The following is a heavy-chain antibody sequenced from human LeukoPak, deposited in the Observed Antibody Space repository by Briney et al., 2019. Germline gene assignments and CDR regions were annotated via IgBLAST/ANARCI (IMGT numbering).Heavy chain of an antibody. V-gene: IGHV4-38-2*01. CDR2: IYHSGST. D-gene: IGHD5-18*01. CDR3: ASVDTAMGSFDY. CDR1: GYSISSGYY. J-gene: IGHJ4*02. Sequence: PSETLSLTCAVSGYSISSGYYWGWIRQPPGKGPEWIGSIYHSGSTYYNPSLKSRVTMSVDTSKNQFSLKLSSVTAADTAVYYCASVDTAMGSFDYWGQGTLVTVSS.